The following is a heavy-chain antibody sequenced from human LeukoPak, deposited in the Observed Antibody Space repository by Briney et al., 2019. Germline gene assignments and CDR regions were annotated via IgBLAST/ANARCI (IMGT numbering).Heavy chain of an antibody. V-gene: IGHV1-18*01. Sequence: ASVKVSCKASGYTFTSYGISWVQQAPGQGLEWMGWISAYNGNTNYAQKLQGRVTMTTDTSTSIAYMELRSLRSDDTAVYYCARVPPDCSSTSCYYWFDPWGQGTLVTVSS. CDR2: ISAYNGNT. J-gene: IGHJ5*02. CDR1: GYTFTSYG. CDR3: ARVPPDCSSTSCYYWFDP. D-gene: IGHD2-2*01.